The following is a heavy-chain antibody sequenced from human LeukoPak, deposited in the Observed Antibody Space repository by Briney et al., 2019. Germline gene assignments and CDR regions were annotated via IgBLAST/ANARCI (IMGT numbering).Heavy chain of an antibody. J-gene: IGHJ3*02. CDR1: GFTFSSSA. D-gene: IGHD3-3*01. CDR2: IRYDGSNK. CDR3: ARDGDFWSAQGAFDI. Sequence: GGSLRLSCAASGFTFSSSAMSWVRQAPGKGLEWVAFIRYDGSNKYYADSVKGRFTISRDNSKNTLYLQMNSLRAEDTAVYYCARDGDFWSAQGAFDIWGQGTMVTVSS. V-gene: IGHV3-30*02.